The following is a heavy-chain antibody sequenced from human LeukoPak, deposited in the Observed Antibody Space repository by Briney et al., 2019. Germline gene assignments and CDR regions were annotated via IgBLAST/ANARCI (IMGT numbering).Heavy chain of an antibody. Sequence: PGGSLRLSCAASGFTFSDYYMSWIRQAPGKGLEWVSYISSSGNTIYYADSVKGRFTISRDNAKNSLYLQMNSLRAEDTAVYYCALDSSGYRAFDYWGQGTLVTVSS. D-gene: IGHD3-22*01. CDR2: ISSSGNTI. CDR1: GFTFSDYY. CDR3: ALDSSGYRAFDY. V-gene: IGHV3-11*01. J-gene: IGHJ4*02.